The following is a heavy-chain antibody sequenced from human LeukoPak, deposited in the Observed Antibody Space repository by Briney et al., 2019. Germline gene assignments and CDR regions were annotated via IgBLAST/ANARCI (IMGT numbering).Heavy chain of an antibody. CDR3: ARPSANIVATIWWFDP. CDR2: INPNSGGT. Sequence: ASVKVSCKASGYTFTGYYMHWVRQAPGQGLEWMGWINPNSGGTNCRVTMTRDTSISTAYMELSRLRSDDTAVYYCARPSANIVATIWWFDPWGQGILVTVSS. D-gene: IGHD5-12*01. V-gene: IGHV1-2*02. CDR1: GYTFTGYY. J-gene: IGHJ5*02.